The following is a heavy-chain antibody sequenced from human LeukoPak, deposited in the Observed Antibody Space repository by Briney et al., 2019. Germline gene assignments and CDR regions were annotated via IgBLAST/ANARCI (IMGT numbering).Heavy chain of an antibody. CDR3: ARVSGYCSGGSCSNWFDP. V-gene: IGHV4-61*01. CDR2: IYYSGST. Sequence: PSETLSLTCTVSGGSVSSGSYYWSWIRQPPGKGPEWIGYIYYSGSTNYNPSLKSRVTISVDTSKNQFSLKLSSVTAADTAVYYCARVSGYCSGGSCSNWFDPWGQGTLVTVSS. CDR1: GGSVSSGSYY. D-gene: IGHD2-15*01. J-gene: IGHJ5*02.